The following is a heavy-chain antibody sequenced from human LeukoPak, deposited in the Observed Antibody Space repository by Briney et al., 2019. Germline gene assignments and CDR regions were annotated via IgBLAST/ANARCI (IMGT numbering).Heavy chain of an antibody. CDR3: ARTGGGDGYNTEPFDY. J-gene: IGHJ4*02. CDR1: GFTVSSNY. CDR2: IYSGGST. Sequence: RTGGSLRLSCAASGFTVSSNYMSWVRQAPGKGLEWVSVIYSGGSTYYADSVKGRFTISRHNSKNTLYLQMNSLRAEDTAVYYCARTGGGDGYNTEPFDYWGQGTLVTVSS. V-gene: IGHV3-53*04. D-gene: IGHD5-24*01.